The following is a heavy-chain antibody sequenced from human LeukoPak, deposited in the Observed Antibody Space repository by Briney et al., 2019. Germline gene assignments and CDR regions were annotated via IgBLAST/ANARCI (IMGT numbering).Heavy chain of an antibody. J-gene: IGHJ4*02. CDR1: GGSISSYY. CDR2: IYTSGST. D-gene: IGHD3-22*01. Sequence: PSETLSLTCTVSGGSISSYYWSWIRQPPGKGLEWIGRIYTSGSTNYNPSLKSRVTISVDTSKNQFSLKLSSVTAADTAVYYCARGYYYDSSGYAPVFDYWGQGTLVTVSS. V-gene: IGHV4-4*08. CDR3: ARGYYYDSSGYAPVFDY.